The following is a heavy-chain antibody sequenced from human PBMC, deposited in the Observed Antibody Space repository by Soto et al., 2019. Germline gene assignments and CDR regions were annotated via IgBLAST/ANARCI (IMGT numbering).Heavy chain of an antibody. CDR2: IYYSGST. Sequence: LCGGSISSGGYYWSWIRQHPGKGLEWIGYIYYSGSTYYNPSLKSRVTISVDTSKNQFSLKLSSVTAADTAVYYCARDYCSSTSCYLSPWGQGTLVTVSS. CDR1: GGSISSGGYY. D-gene: IGHD2-2*01. V-gene: IGHV4-31*02. CDR3: ARDYCSSTSCYLSP. J-gene: IGHJ5*02.